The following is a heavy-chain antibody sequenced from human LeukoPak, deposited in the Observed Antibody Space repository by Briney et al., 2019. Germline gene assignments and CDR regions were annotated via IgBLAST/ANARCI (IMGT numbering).Heavy chain of an antibody. J-gene: IGHJ6*03. CDR2: INHSGST. D-gene: IGHD6-19*01. V-gene: IGHV4-34*01. CDR1: GGSFSGYY. Sequence: SETLSLTCAVYGGSFSGYYWSWIRQPPGKGLVWIGEINHSGSTNFNPSLKSRVTISVDTSKNQFSLMLTSVTAADTAVYYCARAHGSSGWYYYYMDVWGKGTTVTISS. CDR3: ARAHGSSGWYYYYMDV.